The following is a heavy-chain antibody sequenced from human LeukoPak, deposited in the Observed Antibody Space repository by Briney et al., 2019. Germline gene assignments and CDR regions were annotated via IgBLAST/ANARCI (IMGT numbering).Heavy chain of an antibody. J-gene: IGHJ4*02. CDR2: IKLDENTA. Sequence: GGSLRLSCAASELINTHYWMHWLRQVPGKGRVWVSRIKLDENTAYYADFVKGRFTISRDNAKSTIYLQMNSLRVEDSAVYYCARDRPLWNWGQGTLVTVSS. V-gene: IGHV3-74*01. CDR1: ELINTHYW. D-gene: IGHD3-3*01. CDR3: ARDRPLWN.